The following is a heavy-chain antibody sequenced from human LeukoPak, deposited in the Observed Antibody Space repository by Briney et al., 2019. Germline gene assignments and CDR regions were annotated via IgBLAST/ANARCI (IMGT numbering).Heavy chain of an antibody. D-gene: IGHD2/OR15-2a*01. V-gene: IGHV3-30*02. J-gene: IGHJ6*03. CDR2: IQYDGTNK. CDR3: AKDSTNYYYYYMDV. CDR1: GFTFTNYG. Sequence: GGSLRLSCAASGFTFTNYGMHWVRQAPGKGLEWVTFIQYDGTNKYYANSVRGRFTISRDNSKNTLYLQMNSLRAEDTAVYYCAKDSTNYYYYYMDVWGKGTTVTVSS.